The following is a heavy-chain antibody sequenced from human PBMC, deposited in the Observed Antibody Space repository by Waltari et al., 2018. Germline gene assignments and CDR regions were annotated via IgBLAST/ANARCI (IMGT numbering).Heavy chain of an antibody. CDR3: AKDMGPSRYDSSGYFDY. D-gene: IGHD3-22*01. J-gene: IGHJ4*02. Sequence: EVQLVESGGVVVQPGGSLRLSCAASGFTFDDYTMHWVRQAPGKGLGWVSLISWDGGSTYYADSVKGRFTISRDNSKNSLYLQINSLRTEDTALYYCAKDMGPSRYDSSGYFDYWGQGTLVTVSS. V-gene: IGHV3-43*01. CDR1: GFTFDDYT. CDR2: ISWDGGST.